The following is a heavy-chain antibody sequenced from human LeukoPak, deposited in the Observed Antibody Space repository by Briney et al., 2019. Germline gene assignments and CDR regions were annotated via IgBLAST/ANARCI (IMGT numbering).Heavy chain of an antibody. CDR3: ARVLRFGKNWFDP. CDR2: INPNSGGT. V-gene: IGHV1-2*02. Sequence: ASMKVSCKASGYTFTGYYMHWVRQAPGQGLEWMGWINPNSGGTNYAQKFQGRVTMTRDTSISTAYMELSRLRSDDTAVYYCARVLRFGKNWFDPWGQGTLVTVSS. J-gene: IGHJ5*02. CDR1: GYTFTGYY. D-gene: IGHD3-10*01.